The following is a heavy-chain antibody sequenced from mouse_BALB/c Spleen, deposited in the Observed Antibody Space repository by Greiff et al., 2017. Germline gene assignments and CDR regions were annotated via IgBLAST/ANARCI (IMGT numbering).Heavy chain of an antibody. CDR3: ARDYYGSSSEFAY. CDR2: INPYYGST. D-gene: IGHD1-1*01. Sequence: VQLQQTGPELVQPGASVKISCTASGYSFTDYIMLWVKQSHGKSLEWIGNINPYYGSTSYNLKFKGKATLTVDKSSSTAYMQLNSLTSEDSAVYYCARDYYGSSSEFAYWGQGTLVTVSA. V-gene: IGHV1-39*01. J-gene: IGHJ3*01. CDR1: GYSFTDYI.